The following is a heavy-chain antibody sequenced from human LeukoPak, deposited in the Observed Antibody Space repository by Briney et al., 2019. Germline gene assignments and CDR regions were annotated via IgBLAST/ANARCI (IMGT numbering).Heavy chain of an antibody. CDR3: AKSTYYYESSGYRWFDP. CDR2: IDSGGGT. D-gene: IGHD3-22*01. J-gene: IGHJ5*02. CDR1: GFTVSSNY. V-gene: IGHV3-53*01. Sequence: PGGSLRLSCAASGFTVSSNYMSWVRQAPGKGLEWVSIIDSGGGTYYADSVKGRFTISGDNSKNTLYLQMNSLRVEDTAMYYCAKSTYYYESSGYRWFDPWGQGTLVTVSS.